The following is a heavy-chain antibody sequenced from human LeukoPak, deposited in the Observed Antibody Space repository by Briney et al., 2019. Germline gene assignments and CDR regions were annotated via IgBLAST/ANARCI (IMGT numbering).Heavy chain of an antibody. Sequence: GASVKVSCKASGGTFSGCAISWVRQAPGQGLEWMGGIIPIFGTANYAQKFQGRVTITADKSTSTAYMELSSLRSEDTAVYYCARDRVYSSSWINFDYWGQGTLVTVSS. D-gene: IGHD6-13*01. CDR3: ARDRVYSSSWINFDY. CDR2: IIPIFGTA. CDR1: GGTFSGCA. J-gene: IGHJ4*02. V-gene: IGHV1-69*06.